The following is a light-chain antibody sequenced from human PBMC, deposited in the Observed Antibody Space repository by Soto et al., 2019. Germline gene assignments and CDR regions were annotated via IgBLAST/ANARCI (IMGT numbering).Light chain of an antibody. CDR2: VAS. CDR3: QQSYNAPLS. CDR1: QSISSY. V-gene: IGKV1-39*01. J-gene: IGKJ4*01. Sequence: DIQMTQSPSSLSASVGDRVTITCRASQSISSYLNWYQRKPGKAPQLLISVASSLQSGVPSRFSGSGSGTYITLTITSLQPEDFATYYCQQSYNAPLSFGVGTKVESK.